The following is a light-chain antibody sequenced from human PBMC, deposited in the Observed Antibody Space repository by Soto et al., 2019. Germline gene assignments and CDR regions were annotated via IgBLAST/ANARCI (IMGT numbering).Light chain of an antibody. CDR1: NSDVGGYNY. J-gene: IGLJ2*01. CDR3: SSYTRTTTFVV. V-gene: IGLV2-14*01. Sequence: QSALTQPASVSGSLGQSITISCTGTNSDVGGYNYVSWYQHHPGKAPKLIVYQVYSRPSGVSNRFSGSKFGNTASLSISGLQADDEADYYCSSYTRTTTFVVFGGGTQLTVL. CDR2: QVY.